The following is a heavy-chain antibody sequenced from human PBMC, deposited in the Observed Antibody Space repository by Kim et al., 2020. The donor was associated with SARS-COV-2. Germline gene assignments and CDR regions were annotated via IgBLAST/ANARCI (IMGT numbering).Heavy chain of an antibody. CDR2: INHSGST. Sequence: SETLSLTCAVYGGSFSGYYWSWIRQPPGKGLEWIGEINHSGSTNYNPSLKSRVTISVDTSKNQFSLKLSSVTAADTAVYYCARAPLAAAGTSSVRWFDPWGQGTLVTVSS. CDR3: ARAPLAAAGTSSVRWFDP. V-gene: IGHV4-34*01. J-gene: IGHJ5*02. CDR1: GGSFSGYY. D-gene: IGHD6-13*01.